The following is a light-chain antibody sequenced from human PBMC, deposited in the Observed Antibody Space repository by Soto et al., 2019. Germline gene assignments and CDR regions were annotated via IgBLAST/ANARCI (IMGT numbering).Light chain of an antibody. CDR2: GAS. V-gene: IGKV3-11*01. CDR3: QQRSNWPPIT. Sequence: EIVMTQSPATLTLSPGERATLSCRANQSLGNNIAWYQQKPGQAPRLLIYGASNRATGIPARFSGSGSGTDFTLTISSLEPEDFAVYYCQQRSNWPPITFGQGTRLEIK. CDR1: QSLGNN. J-gene: IGKJ5*01.